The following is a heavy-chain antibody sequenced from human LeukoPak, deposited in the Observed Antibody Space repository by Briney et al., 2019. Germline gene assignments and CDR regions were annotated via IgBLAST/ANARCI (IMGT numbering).Heavy chain of an antibody. J-gene: IGHJ4*02. D-gene: IGHD4-11*01. CDR1: GFTFSSYA. V-gene: IGHV3-23*01. Sequence: GGSLRLSCAASGFTFSSYAMSWVRQALGKGLEWVSAISGSGGSTYYADSVKGRFTISRDNSKNTLYLQMNSLRAEDTAVYYCAKDERTDTVTTDCLVYWGQGTLVTVSS. CDR2: ISGSGGST. CDR3: AKDERTDTVTTDCLVY.